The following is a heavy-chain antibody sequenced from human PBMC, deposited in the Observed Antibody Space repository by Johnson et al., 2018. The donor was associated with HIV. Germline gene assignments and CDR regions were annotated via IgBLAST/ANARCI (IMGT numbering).Heavy chain of an antibody. CDR1: GFTVSSNS. V-gene: IGHV3-7*01. Sequence: EMQLVESGGALVQPGGSLRLSCAASGFTVSSNSMTWVRQAPGTGLEWVANIKQDGSEKYYVDSVKGRFTISRDNAKNSLYLQMNSLRAEDKAVYYCARDRGLWERNSAGAFDIWGQGTMVTVSS. CDR2: IKQDGSEK. J-gene: IGHJ3*02. CDR3: ARDRGLWERNSAGAFDI. D-gene: IGHD1-26*01.